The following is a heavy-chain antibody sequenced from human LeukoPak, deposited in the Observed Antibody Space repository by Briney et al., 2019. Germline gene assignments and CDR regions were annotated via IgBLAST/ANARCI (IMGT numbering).Heavy chain of an antibody. CDR1: GGSISSSSYY. CDR2: IYYSGST. D-gene: IGHD3-22*01. CDR3: ARVEKHYYDNTYYFDY. Sequence: PSETLSLTCTVSGGSISSSSYYWGWIRQPPGKGLEWIGSIYYSGSTYYNPSLKSRVTISVDTSKNQFSLKLSSVTAADTAVYYCARVEKHYYDNTYYFDYWGQGTLVTVSS. J-gene: IGHJ4*02. V-gene: IGHV4-39*07.